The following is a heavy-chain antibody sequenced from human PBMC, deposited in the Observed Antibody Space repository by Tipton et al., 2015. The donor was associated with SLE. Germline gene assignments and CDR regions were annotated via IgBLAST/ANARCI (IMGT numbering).Heavy chain of an antibody. V-gene: IGHV3-7*03. CDR2: MNQDGSEK. J-gene: IGHJ5*02. D-gene: IGHD2-8*02. CDR3: ARDTGDFS. CDR1: GFTFSHFW. Sequence: SLRLSCAASGFTFSHFWMSWVRQAPGKGLEWVANMNQDGSEKYYADSMKGRFTISRDNAKNSVYLQMNSLRAEDTAVYYCARDTGDFSWGPGTLVTVSS.